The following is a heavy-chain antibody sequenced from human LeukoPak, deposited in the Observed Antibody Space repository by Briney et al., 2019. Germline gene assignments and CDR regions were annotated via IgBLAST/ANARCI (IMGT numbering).Heavy chain of an antibody. CDR2: ISSSGDTI. CDR3: ARDRGGSSWFWLTYFDY. CDR1: GFTFSTYE. V-gene: IGHV3-48*03. D-gene: IGHD6-13*01. J-gene: IGHJ4*02. Sequence: GGSLRLSCAASGFTFSTYEMNWVRQAPGKGLEWISYISSSGDTIYYADSVKGRFTISRDNAKNSLYLQMNSLRAEDTAVYYCARDRGGSSWFWLTYFDYWGQGTLVTVSS.